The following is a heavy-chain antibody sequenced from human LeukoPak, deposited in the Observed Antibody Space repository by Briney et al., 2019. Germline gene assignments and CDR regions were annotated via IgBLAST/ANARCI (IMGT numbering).Heavy chain of an antibody. CDR3: ARDGYNYGLYFDY. CDR1: GFTFSTYS. CDR2: ISSSSSYI. V-gene: IGHV3-21*01. D-gene: IGHD5-18*01. J-gene: IGHJ4*02. Sequence: GGSLRLSCAASGFTFSTYSMNWVRQAPGKGLEWVSSISSSSSYINYADSLKGRFTISRDNAKNSLYLQMNSLRAEDTAVYYCARDGYNYGLYFDYWGQGTLVTVSS.